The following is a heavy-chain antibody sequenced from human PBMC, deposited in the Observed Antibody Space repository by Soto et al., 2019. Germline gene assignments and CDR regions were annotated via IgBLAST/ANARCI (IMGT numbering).Heavy chain of an antibody. J-gene: IGHJ3*02. CDR2: ITGSGGGT. CDR1: RFSFSNYA. Sequence: EVQLLESGGRLVPPGGSLRLSCAGSRFSFSNYAMTWARQAPGEGLEWVSSITGSGGGTTYANSVKGRFTISRDNSKNILYLQMDSMRADDPAVYYCSTEPSGDYIAAFHNWRKGTMVTVS. D-gene: IGHD4-17*01. V-gene: IGHV3-23*01. CDR3: STEPSGDYIAAFHN.